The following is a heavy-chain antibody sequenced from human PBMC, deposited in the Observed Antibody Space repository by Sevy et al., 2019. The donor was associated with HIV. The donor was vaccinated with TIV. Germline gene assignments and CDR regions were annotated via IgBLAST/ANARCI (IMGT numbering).Heavy chain of an antibody. CDR2: ISSSSSTI. CDR1: GFTFSSYS. J-gene: IGHJ4*02. V-gene: IGHV3-48*02. Sequence: GGCLRLSCAASGFTFSSYSMNWVRQAPGKGLEWVSYISSSSSTIYYADTVKGRFTISRDNAKNSLYLQMNSLRDEDTAVYYCARDRVLTDYYFDYWGQGTLVTVSS. CDR3: ARDRVLTDYYFDY.